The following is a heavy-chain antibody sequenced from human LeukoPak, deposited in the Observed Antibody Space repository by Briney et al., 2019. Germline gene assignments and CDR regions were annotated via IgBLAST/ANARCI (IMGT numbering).Heavy chain of an antibody. J-gene: IGHJ4*02. CDR1: GYTFTSYY. CDR2: INPSGGST. D-gene: IGHD6-19*01. Sequence: ASVKVSCKASGYTFTSYYMHWVRQAPGQGLEWMGIINPSGGSTSYAQKFQGRVTMTRDTSTSTVFVELNSLRSDDTAVYYCARGPPLYSSGWELDYWGQGALVTVSS. V-gene: IGHV1-46*01. CDR3: ARGPPLYSSGWELDY.